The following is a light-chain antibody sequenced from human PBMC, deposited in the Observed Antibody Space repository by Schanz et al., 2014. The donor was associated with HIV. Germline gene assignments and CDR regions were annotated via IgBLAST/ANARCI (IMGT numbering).Light chain of an antibody. V-gene: IGLV1-44*01. CDR3: SSYADINNLV. CDR1: TSNIGSNT. CDR2: NTN. J-gene: IGLJ2*01. Sequence: QSVLTQPPSASGTPGQSVTVSCSGSTSNIGSNTVDWFQQLPGTAPKLLIYNTNVRPSGVPDRFSGSKSGNTASLTVSGLQAEDEADYYCSSYADINNLVFGGGTKLTVL.